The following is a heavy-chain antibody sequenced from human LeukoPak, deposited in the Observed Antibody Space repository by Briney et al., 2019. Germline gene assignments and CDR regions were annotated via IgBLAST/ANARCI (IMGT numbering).Heavy chain of an antibody. CDR1: GGSFSGYY. D-gene: IGHD3-16*02. CDR2: INHSGST. Sequence: PSETLSLTCAVYGGSFSGYYWSWIRQPPGKGLEWIGEINHSGSTNYNPSLKSRVTISVDTSKDQFSLKLSSVTAADTAVYYCARVTFGGVIVKWDAFDIWGQGTMVTVSS. V-gene: IGHV4-34*01. J-gene: IGHJ3*02. CDR3: ARVTFGGVIVKWDAFDI.